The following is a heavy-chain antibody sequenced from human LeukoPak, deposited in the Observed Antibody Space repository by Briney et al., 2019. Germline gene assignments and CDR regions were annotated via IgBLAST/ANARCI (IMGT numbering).Heavy chain of an antibody. V-gene: IGHV4-59*12. Sequence: PGVTLGLICTFSGLTISSYYWIWVRQPPGKGLEGIVYIYYSGSTNYNPSLKGRVTISVDTYKKQFYLQLRSVTAADTAVYYCAGDLGSQMRPISDWFDPWGQGTMVSVSS. CDR3: AGDLGSQMRPISDWFDP. CDR2: IYYSGST. D-gene: IGHD3-16*01. J-gene: IGHJ5*02. CDR1: GLTISSYY.